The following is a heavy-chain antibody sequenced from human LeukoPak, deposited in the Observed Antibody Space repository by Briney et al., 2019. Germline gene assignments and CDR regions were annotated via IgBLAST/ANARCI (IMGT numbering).Heavy chain of an antibody. CDR2: ISWNSGSI. CDR1: GFTFDDYA. CDR3: AKDHYYDSSGYYYADAFDI. D-gene: IGHD3-22*01. J-gene: IGHJ3*02. Sequence: GRSLRLSCAASGFTFDDYAMHWVRHAPGKGLEWVSGISWNSGSIGYADSVKGRFTISRDNAKNSLYLQMNSLRVEDTALYYCAKDHYYDSSGYYYADAFDIWGQGTMVTVSS. V-gene: IGHV3-9*01.